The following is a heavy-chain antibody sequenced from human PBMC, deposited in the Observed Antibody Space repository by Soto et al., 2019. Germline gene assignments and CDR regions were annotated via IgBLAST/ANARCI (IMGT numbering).Heavy chain of an antibody. CDR2: ISYDGSRT. Sequence: GGSLRLSCVVSGFNFSRYAMHWVRQAPGKGLDWVAIISYDGSRTYYADSAEDRFAISRDNSKNTLFLQMNSLRVEDSGVFYCVRGERLIVIGGDGLDVWGQGTTVTVSS. D-gene: IGHD2-21*01. V-gene: IGHV3-30*03. CDR1: GFNFSRYA. J-gene: IGHJ6*02. CDR3: VRGERLIVIGGDGLDV.